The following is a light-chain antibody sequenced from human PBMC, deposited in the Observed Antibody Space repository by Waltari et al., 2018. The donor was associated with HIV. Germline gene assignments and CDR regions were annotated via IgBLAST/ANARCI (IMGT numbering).Light chain of an antibody. V-gene: IGKV3-20*01. CDR2: GAS. J-gene: IGKJ1*01. CDR3: QQYGSSPRT. CDR1: QSVSNS. Sequence: EIVMTQSPATLSVSPGGRATLSCRASQSVSNSLVWYQQRPGQAPRLLIYGASTRATGIPGRFSGSGSGTDFTLTISRLEPEDFAVYYCQQYGSSPRTFGQGTKVEIK.